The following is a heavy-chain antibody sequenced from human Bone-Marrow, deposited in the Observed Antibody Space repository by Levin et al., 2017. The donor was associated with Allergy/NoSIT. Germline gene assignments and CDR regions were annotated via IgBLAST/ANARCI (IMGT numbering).Heavy chain of an antibody. D-gene: IGHD2-8*01. CDR1: GGSMSSSSYF. Sequence: SQTLSLPCTVSGGSMSSSSYFWAWVRQPPGKGLEWIGMIYYSGTTYYNPSLKSRVTLSVDTSKNHFSLQLTSVTAADTAIYFCARLRRTNYWYFDLWGRGTLVTVSS. J-gene: IGHJ2*01. CDR3: ARLRRTNYWYFDL. V-gene: IGHV4-39*02. CDR2: IYYSGTT.